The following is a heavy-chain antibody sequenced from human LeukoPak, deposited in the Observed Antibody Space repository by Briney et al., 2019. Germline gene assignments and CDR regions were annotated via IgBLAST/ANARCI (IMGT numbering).Heavy chain of an antibody. D-gene: IGHD6-19*01. J-gene: IGHJ4*02. CDR2: INHSGST. CDR1: GGSFSGYY. Sequence: SETLFLTCAVYGGSFSGYYWSWFRQPPGKGLEWIGAINHSGSTNYNPSLKSRVTISVATSKNQFSLKLSSVTAADTAVCYCAKSSGWQVRDSYYFDHWGQGTLVTVSS. CDR3: AKSSGWQVRDSYYFDH. V-gene: IGHV4-34*01.